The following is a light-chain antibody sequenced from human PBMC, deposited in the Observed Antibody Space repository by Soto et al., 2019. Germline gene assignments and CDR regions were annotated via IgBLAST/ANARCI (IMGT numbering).Light chain of an antibody. CDR3: QKYNSAPQT. CDR1: QGINKY. CDR2: AAS. Sequence: DIQMTQSPSSLSASVGDRVTITCRASQGINKYLAWYQQKPGKLPKLLINAASTLQSGVPSRISGSVSGTELTLTISSLPPDDVATYYCQKYNSAPQTFGQGTKVEIK. V-gene: IGKV1-27*01. J-gene: IGKJ1*01.